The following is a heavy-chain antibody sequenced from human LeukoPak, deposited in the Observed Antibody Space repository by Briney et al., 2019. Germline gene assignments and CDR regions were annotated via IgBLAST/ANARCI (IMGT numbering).Heavy chain of an antibody. CDR3: ARDAYGGNSGAFDI. Sequence: PGGSLRLSCAASGFTFSSYAMSWVRQAPGKGLEWVSAISGSGGSTYYADSVKGRFTISRDNAKNSLYLQMNSLRAEDTAVYYCARDAYGGNSGAFDIWGQGTMVTVSS. CDR2: ISGSGGST. D-gene: IGHD4-17*01. J-gene: IGHJ3*02. V-gene: IGHV3-23*01. CDR1: GFTFSSYA.